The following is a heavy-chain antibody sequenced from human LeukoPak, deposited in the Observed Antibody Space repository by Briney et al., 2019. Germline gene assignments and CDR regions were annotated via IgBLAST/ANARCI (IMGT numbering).Heavy chain of an antibody. CDR2: ISSDGSKT. CDR1: GFIFSNYA. V-gene: IGHV3-30*01. CDR3: ARDSTYWYDSGSSGPHYFDY. J-gene: IGHJ4*02. Sequence: GRSPRLSCAASGFIFSNYAMHWVRQAPGKGLEWVALISSDGSKTYHADSVKGRFSISRDNSKNTLYLQLNSLRAEDTSEYYCARDSTYWYDSGSSGPHYFDYWGQGTLVTVSS. D-gene: IGHD3-10*01.